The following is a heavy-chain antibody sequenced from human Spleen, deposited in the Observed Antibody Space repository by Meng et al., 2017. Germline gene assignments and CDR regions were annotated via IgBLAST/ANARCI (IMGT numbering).Heavy chain of an antibody. CDR1: GGSISSSSFY. Sequence: QVQLQESGPGLVEPSQTPSLTCTVCGGSISSSSFYWVWIRQPPGMGLEWIGSIDYTEYTHFTASLKSRVTMSIDTSRKQISLMLSSVTAADTAVYYCARGPYTHGHFWYFDLWGRGTLVTVSS. CDR3: ARGPYTHGHFWYFDL. D-gene: IGHD5-18*01. J-gene: IGHJ2*01. CDR2: IDYTEYT. V-gene: IGHV4-39*01.